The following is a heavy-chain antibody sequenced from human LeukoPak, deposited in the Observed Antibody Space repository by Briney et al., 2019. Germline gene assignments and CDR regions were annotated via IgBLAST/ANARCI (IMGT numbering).Heavy chain of an antibody. Sequence: ASVKVSCKASGGTFSSYAISWVRQAPGQGLEWMGGIIPIFGTANYAQKFQGRVTITTDESTSTAYMELSSLRSEDTAVYYCARDIRRRKDCSSTSCYRGSAFDIWGQGTMVTVSS. D-gene: IGHD2-2*01. CDR2: IIPIFGTA. CDR1: GGTFSSYA. CDR3: ARDIRRRKDCSSTSCYRGSAFDI. V-gene: IGHV1-69*05. J-gene: IGHJ3*02.